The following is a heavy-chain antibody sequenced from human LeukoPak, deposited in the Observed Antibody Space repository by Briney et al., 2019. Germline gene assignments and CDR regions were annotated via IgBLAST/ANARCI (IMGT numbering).Heavy chain of an antibody. CDR2: INHSGST. J-gene: IGHJ4*02. Sequence: SETLCLTCAVYGGSFSGYYWSWIRQPPGKGLEWIGEINHSGSTNYNPSLKSRVTISVDTSKNQFSPKLSSVTAADTAVYYCAREPPSYYDFWSGPGDYWGQGTLVTVSS. D-gene: IGHD3-3*01. CDR3: AREPPSYYDFWSGPGDY. CDR1: GGSFSGYY. V-gene: IGHV4-34*01.